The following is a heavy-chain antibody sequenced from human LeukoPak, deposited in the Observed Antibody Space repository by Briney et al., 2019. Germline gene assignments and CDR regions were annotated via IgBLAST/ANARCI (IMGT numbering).Heavy chain of an antibody. D-gene: IGHD6-13*01. V-gene: IGHV4-31*03. J-gene: IGHJ4*02. CDR2: IYHSGST. Sequence: SETLSLTCTVSGGSISSGGYYWSWIRQHPGRGLEWIGYIYHSGSTYYNPSLKSRVTISADTSKNQFSLTLSSVTAADTAVYYCARARSAAGNFDYWGQGTLATVSS. CDR3: ARARSAAGNFDY. CDR1: GGSISSGGYY.